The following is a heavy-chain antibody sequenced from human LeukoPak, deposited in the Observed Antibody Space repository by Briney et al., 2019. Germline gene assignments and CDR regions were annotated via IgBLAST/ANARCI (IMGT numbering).Heavy chain of an antibody. D-gene: IGHD3-10*01. CDR1: GFTFSSYG. CDR2: IRYDGSNK. CDR3: ARESDYTYYYGTGSYYNALDY. V-gene: IGHV3-30*02. Sequence: GGSLRLSCAASGFTFSSYGMHWVRQAPGKGLEWVAFIRYDGSNKYYADSVKGRFTISRDNSKNTLYLQMNSLRAEDTAVYYCARESDYTYYYGTGSYYNALDYWGQGTLVTVSS. J-gene: IGHJ4*02.